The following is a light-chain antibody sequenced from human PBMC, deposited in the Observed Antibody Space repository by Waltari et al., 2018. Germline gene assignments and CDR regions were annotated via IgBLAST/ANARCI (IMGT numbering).Light chain of an antibody. V-gene: IGKV1-9*01. CDR1: QGISSN. Sequence: IQLTQSPSSLSASVGDRVTITCRASQGISSNLAWYQQKPGKAPKLLISAASTLQSGVPLRFSGSGSGTDFTLTISSLQPEDFATYYCQQLISYPITFGQGTRLEIK. CDR2: AAS. CDR3: QQLISYPIT. J-gene: IGKJ5*01.